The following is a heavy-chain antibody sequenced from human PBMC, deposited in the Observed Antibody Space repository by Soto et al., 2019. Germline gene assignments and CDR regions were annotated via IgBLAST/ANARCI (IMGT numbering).Heavy chain of an antibody. D-gene: IGHD3-3*01. J-gene: IGHJ4*02. V-gene: IGHV3-15*01. CDR1: GFTFSNAW. Sequence: GGSLRLSCAASGFTFSNAWMSWVRQAPGKGLEWVGRIKSKTDGGTTDYAAPVKGRFTISRDDSKNTLNLQMNSLKTEDTAVYYCTTYNFWSGYPRPFDYWGQGTLVTVSS. CDR3: TTYNFWSGYPRPFDY. CDR2: IKSKTDGGTT.